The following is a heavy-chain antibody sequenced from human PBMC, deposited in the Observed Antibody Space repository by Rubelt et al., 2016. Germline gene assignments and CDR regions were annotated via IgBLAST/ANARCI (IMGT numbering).Heavy chain of an antibody. D-gene: IGHD4-23*01. CDR2: IFYSGST. CDR1: GGSISSSSYY. V-gene: IGHV4-61*05. J-gene: IGHJ4*02. CDR3: ARELYGGKNDY. Sequence: QLQLQESGPGLVKPSETLSLTCTVSGGSISSSSYYCGWIRQPPGKGLEWIGSIFYSGSTNYNPSLKSRVTISVDTSKNQFSLKLSSVTAADTAVYYCARELYGGKNDYWGQGTLVTVSS.